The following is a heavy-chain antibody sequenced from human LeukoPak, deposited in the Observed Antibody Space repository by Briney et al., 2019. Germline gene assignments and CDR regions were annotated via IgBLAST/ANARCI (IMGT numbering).Heavy chain of an antibody. V-gene: IGHV1-2*02. Sequence: ASVKVSCKASGYTFTGYYMHWVRQAPGQGLEWMGWINPNSGGTNYAQKFQGRVTITADESTSTAYMELSSLRSEDTAVYYCARDLVYDFWSGYYRGGENAFDIWGQGTMVTVSS. CDR2: INPNSGGT. D-gene: IGHD3-3*01. J-gene: IGHJ3*02. CDR1: GYTFTGYY. CDR3: ARDLVYDFWSGYYRGGENAFDI.